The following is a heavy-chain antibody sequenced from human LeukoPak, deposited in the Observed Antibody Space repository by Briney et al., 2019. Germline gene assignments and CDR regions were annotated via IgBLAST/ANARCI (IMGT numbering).Heavy chain of an antibody. J-gene: IGHJ5*02. Sequence: GGSLRLSCAASGFTFREYSMSWVRRAPGKGLEWISNIRSNGRDTFYTDSVRGRFTISRDNSKNTLYLEMNSLRADDTAVYYCAKGGYTSFFDPWGRGTLVTVSS. D-gene: IGHD2-15*01. V-gene: IGHV3-23*01. CDR2: IRSNGRDT. CDR3: AKGGYTSFFDP. CDR1: GFTFREYS.